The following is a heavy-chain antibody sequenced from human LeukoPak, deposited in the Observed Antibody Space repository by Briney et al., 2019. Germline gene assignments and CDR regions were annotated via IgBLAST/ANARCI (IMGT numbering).Heavy chain of an antibody. V-gene: IGHV3-7*01. CDR1: GFTSSSYW. CDR3: ARGKPYYYDSSGSDY. CDR2: IKQDGSEK. J-gene: IGHJ4*02. Sequence: GGSLRLSCAASGFTSSSYWMSWVRQAPGKGLEWVANIKQDGSEKYYVDSVKGRFTISRDNAKNSLYLQMNSLRAEDTAVYYCARGKPYYYDSSGSDYWGQGTLVTVSS. D-gene: IGHD3-22*01.